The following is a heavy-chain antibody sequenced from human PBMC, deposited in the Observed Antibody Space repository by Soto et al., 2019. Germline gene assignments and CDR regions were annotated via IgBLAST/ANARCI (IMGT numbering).Heavy chain of an antibody. Sequence: QVQLVQSGAEVKNPGASVKVSCKASGYTFTRYGIGWARQAPGQGLEWMGWMNTYNGNTNYAQNVRGRVTLTTATSTSTAYMELRSLRSKDTAIYYCAMVDVYVTPSPQDVWGQGTTVIVSS. CDR1: GYTFTRYG. CDR2: MNTYNGNT. D-gene: IGHD3-16*01. J-gene: IGHJ6*02. V-gene: IGHV1-18*01. CDR3: AMVDVYVTPSPQDV.